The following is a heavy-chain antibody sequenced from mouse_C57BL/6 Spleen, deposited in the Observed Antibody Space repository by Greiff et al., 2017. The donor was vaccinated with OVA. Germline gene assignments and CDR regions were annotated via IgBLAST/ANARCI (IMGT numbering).Heavy chain of an antibody. CDR3: ALTTGYTRDY. V-gene: IGHV14-2*01. CDR2: IDPEDGEP. Sequence: EVQLQQSGAELVKPGASVKLSCTASGFNIKDYYMHWVKQRTEQGLEWIGRIDPEDGEPKYAPKFQGKATITADPSANTAYLQLSSLTSEDTAVYYCALTTGYTRDYWGQGTSVTVSS. CDR1: GFNIKDYY. D-gene: IGHD1-1*01. J-gene: IGHJ4*01.